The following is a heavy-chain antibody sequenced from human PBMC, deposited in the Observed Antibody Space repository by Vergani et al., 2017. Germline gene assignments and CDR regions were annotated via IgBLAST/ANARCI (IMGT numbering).Heavy chain of an antibody. CDR1: GYTFTSYD. J-gene: IGHJ2*01. Sequence: QVQLVQSGAEVKKPGASVKVSCKASGYTFTSYDINWVRQATGQGLEWMGWISAYNGNTNYAQKLQGRVTMTTDTSTSTAYMELRSLRSDDTAVYYCARRSLDDFWSGYSNYWYFDLWGRGTLVTVSS. V-gene: IGHV1-18*01. CDR2: ISAYNGNT. CDR3: ARRSLDDFWSGYSNYWYFDL. D-gene: IGHD3-3*01.